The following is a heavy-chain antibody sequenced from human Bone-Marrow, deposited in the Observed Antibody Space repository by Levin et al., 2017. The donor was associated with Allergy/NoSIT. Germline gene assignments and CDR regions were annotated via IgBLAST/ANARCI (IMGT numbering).Heavy chain of an antibody. Sequence: GASVKVSCTASGYTFTSYAMHWVRQAPGQRLQWMGLINPRNGVTEYSPKFQGRVTMTSDTSTSTVYMELSSLRSEDTAVYFCARVNWNLEYYFDLWGQGTLVTVSS. CDR3: ARVNWNLEYYFDL. J-gene: IGHJ4*02. CDR1: GYTFTSYA. D-gene: IGHD1-20*01. CDR2: INPRNGVT. V-gene: IGHV1-46*01.